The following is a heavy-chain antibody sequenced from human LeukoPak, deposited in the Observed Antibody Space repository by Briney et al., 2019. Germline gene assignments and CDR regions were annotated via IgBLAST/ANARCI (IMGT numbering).Heavy chain of an antibody. D-gene: IGHD3-22*01. CDR1: GFTFSRYW. CDR3: ARDQSYYYDSSGYYFDAFDI. Sequence: PGGSLRLSCAASGFTFSRYWMSWVRQAPGKGLEWVANIKQDGSEKYYVDSVKGRFTISRDNAKNSLYLQMNSLRAEDTAVYYCARDQSYYYDSSGYYFDAFDIWGQGTMVTVSS. CDR2: IKQDGSEK. V-gene: IGHV3-7*01. J-gene: IGHJ3*02.